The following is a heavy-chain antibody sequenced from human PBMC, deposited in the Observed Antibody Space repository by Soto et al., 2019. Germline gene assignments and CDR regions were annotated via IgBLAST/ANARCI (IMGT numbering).Heavy chain of an antibody. D-gene: IGHD4-4*01. CDR3: ARDMTTVTYYYGMDV. CDR1: GYTFTSYG. J-gene: IGHJ6*02. Sequence: ASVKVSCKASGYTFTSYGISWVRQAPGQGLEWMGWISAYNGNTNNAQKLQGKVTMTTVTSMSIVYMVLSSLRSDDTAVYYCARDMTTVTYYYGMDVWGQGTAVSVAS. V-gene: IGHV1-18*01. CDR2: ISAYNGNT.